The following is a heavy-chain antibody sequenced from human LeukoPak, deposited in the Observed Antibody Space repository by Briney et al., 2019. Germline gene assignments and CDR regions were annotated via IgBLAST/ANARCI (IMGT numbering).Heavy chain of an antibody. J-gene: IGHJ4*02. CDR1: GGSISSGDYY. V-gene: IGHV4-30-4*01. CDR3: ARARGKALDY. CDR2: IYYSGST. D-gene: IGHD3-10*01. Sequence: SETLSLTRTVSGGSISSGDYYWSWIRQPPGKGLEWIGYIYYSGSTYYNPSLRSRVTISVDTSKNQFSLKLSSVTAADTAVYYCARARGKALDYWGQGTLVTVSS.